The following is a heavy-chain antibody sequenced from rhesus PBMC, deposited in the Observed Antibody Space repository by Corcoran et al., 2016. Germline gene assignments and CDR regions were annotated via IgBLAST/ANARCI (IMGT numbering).Heavy chain of an antibody. Sequence: QVQLQESGPGLVKPSETLSLTCAVSGYSIRSNYWNWIRQPPRQGLEWFGSIDRRGGANALNPSLKSVVTLSVDTSKNQFSLELSSVTAADTAVYYCARGRDYYSGSYYGLDSWGQGVVVTVSS. CDR2: IDRRGGAN. CDR1: GYSIRSNY. CDR3: ARGRDYYSGSYYGLDS. V-gene: IGHV4S14*01. D-gene: IGHD3-16*01. J-gene: IGHJ6*01.